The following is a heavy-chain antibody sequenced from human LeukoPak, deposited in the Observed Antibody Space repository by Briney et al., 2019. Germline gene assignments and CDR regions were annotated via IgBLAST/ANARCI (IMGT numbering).Heavy chain of an antibody. J-gene: IGHJ5*02. CDR1: GYTFIGSY. V-gene: IGHV1-2*02. D-gene: IGHD3-10*01. CDR2: INPNSGAT. Sequence: ASVKVSCKASGYTFIGSYIHWVRQAPGQGLEWMGWINPNSGATKYSQKFKDRVTTTRDPSTSTVYMEVTGLTSDDTAMYYCTRDRGSSDRSWFDPWGQGTLVTVSS. CDR3: TRDRGSSDRSWFDP.